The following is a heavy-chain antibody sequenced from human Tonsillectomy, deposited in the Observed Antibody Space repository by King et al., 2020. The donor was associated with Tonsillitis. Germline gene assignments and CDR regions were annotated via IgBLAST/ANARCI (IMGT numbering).Heavy chain of an antibody. CDR3: ARQREVYGSGSYALAY. V-gene: IGHV3-30-3*01. J-gene: IGHJ4*02. CDR2: ISFDGTNI. D-gene: IGHD3-10*01. Sequence: VQLVESGGGVVQPGPSLRLSCAASGFTFSNFAMHWVRQAPGMGLEWLTLISFDGTNIHSADSMKGRFTVSRDNSKNTLYLQMHSLRTEDTAIYYCARQREVYGSGSYALAYWGQGTPVTVSS. CDR1: GFTFSNFA.